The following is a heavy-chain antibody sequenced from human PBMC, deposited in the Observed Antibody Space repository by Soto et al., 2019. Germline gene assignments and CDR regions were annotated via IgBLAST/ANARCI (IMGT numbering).Heavy chain of an antibody. D-gene: IGHD3-16*02. J-gene: IGHJ4*02. CDR2: ISAYNGNT. Sequence: QVQLVQSGAEVKKPGASVKVSCKASGYTFTSYGISWVRQAPGQGLEWMGWISAYNGNTNYAQKLQGRVNMNTDTSTSTAYMEVRSLRSDEPAVYYCARAWYCVWGSYRSWYFDYWGQGTLVTVSS. V-gene: IGHV1-18*01. CDR1: GYTFTSYG. CDR3: ARAWYCVWGSYRSWYFDY.